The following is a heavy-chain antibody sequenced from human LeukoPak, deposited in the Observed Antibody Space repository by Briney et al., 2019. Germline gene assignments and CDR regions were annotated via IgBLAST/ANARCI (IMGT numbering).Heavy chain of an antibody. CDR1: GFTFSSYS. CDR2: ISSSSSYI. J-gene: IGHJ4*02. CDR3: ARVGYYGSGSYHGPRPFDY. D-gene: IGHD3-10*01. Sequence: GGSLRLSCAASGFTFSSYSMNWVRQAPGKGLEWVSSISSSSSYIYYADSVKGRFTISRDNAKNSLYLQMNSLRAEDTAVYYCARVGYYGSGSYHGPRPFDYWGQGTLVTVSS. V-gene: IGHV3-21*01.